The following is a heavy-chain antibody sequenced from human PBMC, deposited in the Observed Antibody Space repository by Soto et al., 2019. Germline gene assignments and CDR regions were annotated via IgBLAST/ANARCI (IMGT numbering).Heavy chain of an antibody. J-gene: IGHJ4*02. CDR2: INPDGSST. D-gene: IGHD1-7*01. V-gene: IGHV3-74*01. CDR3: ARDKWNSY. CDR1: GFTFSNYW. Sequence: EVQLAESGGGLVQPGGSLRLSCAATGFTFSNYWMHWVRQVPGRGLVWVSRINPDGSSTNYADSVKGRFTMSRDNAKNMVYLEMNSLRAEDTAVYYCARDKWNSYWGQGILVTVSS.